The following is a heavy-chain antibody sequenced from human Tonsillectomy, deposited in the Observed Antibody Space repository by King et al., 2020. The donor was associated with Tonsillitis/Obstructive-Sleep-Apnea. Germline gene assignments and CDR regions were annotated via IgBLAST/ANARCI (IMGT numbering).Heavy chain of an antibody. Sequence: VQLVEFGAEVKKPEESLKISCTGSGYIFTTYWIAWVRQMPGKGLEWMGIIHPGDSDTRYSPSFQGQVTISADKSISTAYLQWSSLKASDTAMYYCTRHENSRLGSDYWGQGTLVTVSS. D-gene: IGHD3-10*01. CDR1: GYIFTTYW. J-gene: IGHJ4*02. CDR3: TRHENSRLGSDY. CDR2: IHPGDSDT. V-gene: IGHV5-51*01.